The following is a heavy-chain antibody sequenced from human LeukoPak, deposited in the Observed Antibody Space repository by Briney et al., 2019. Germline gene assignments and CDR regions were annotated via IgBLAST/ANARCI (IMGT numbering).Heavy chain of an antibody. D-gene: IGHD3-22*01. CDR1: GFTFISFA. J-gene: IGHJ4*02. CDR2: ISSSGGDT. V-gene: IGHV3-64D*06. Sequence: PGGSLRLSCSASGFTFISFAMHWVRQAPGKGLEYVSAISSSGGDTSYADSVKGRFTISRDNSKNTLYLQMSSLRAEDTAVYYCVKGATYYYDTSGYYLDYWGQGTLVTVSS. CDR3: VKGATYYYDTSGYYLDY.